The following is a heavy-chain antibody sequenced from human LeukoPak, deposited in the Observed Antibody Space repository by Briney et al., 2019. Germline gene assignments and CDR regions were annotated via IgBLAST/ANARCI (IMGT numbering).Heavy chain of an antibody. CDR2: IYYGGST. D-gene: IGHD3-22*01. CDR3: ASLPTVYSRGYLAL. CDR1: GGSINSSSYY. Sequence: SETLSLTCAVPGGSINSSSYYWGWIRQPPGKGLEWIGSIYYGGSTYYNPSLKSRVTISVDMSKNQFSLKLSSVTAADTAVYYCASLPTVYSRGYLALWGQGTLVTVSS. V-gene: IGHV4-39*07. J-gene: IGHJ4*02.